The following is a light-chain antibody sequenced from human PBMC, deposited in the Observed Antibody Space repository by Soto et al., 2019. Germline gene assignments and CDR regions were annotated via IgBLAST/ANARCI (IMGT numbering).Light chain of an antibody. V-gene: IGLV3-21*04. J-gene: IGLJ2*01. Sequence: SYELTQPPSVSVAPGKTARITCGGNNSGSKSVHWYQQKPGQAPVLVIYYDSDRPSGIPERFSGSNSGNTATLTISRVEAGDEADYYCQVWDSSSDNVVFGGGTKVTVL. CDR1: NSGSKS. CDR3: QVWDSSSDNVV. CDR2: YDS.